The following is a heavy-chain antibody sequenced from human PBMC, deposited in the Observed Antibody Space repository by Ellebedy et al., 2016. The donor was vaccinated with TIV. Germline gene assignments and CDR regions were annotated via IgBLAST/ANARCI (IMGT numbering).Heavy chain of an antibody. J-gene: IGHJ4*02. CDR1: GFTFSNFA. D-gene: IGHD1-26*01. CDR2: ISGSGRNT. Sequence: GESLKISCAASGFTFSNFAMSWVRQAPGKGLEWVSTISGSGRNTYYADSVQGRFTISRDNSKDTLYLQMSGLRAEDTALYYCAKLNIVGARFDYWGQGTLVTVSS. CDR3: AKLNIVGARFDY. V-gene: IGHV3-23*01.